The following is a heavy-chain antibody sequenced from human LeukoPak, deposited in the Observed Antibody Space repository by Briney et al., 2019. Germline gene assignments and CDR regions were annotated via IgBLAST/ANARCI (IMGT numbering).Heavy chain of an antibody. J-gene: IGHJ6*02. CDR3: AKYCGGDCYGMDV. V-gene: IGHV3-7*01. CDR1: GFTFSSYW. CDR2: IKQEGSEK. D-gene: IGHD2-21*01. Sequence: GGSLRLSCTASGFTFSSYWMSWVRQAPGKGLEWVANIKQEGSEKDYVDSVKGRFTISRDNAKNSLYLPMNSLRAEDTAVYYCAKYCGGDCYGMDVWGQGTTVTVSS.